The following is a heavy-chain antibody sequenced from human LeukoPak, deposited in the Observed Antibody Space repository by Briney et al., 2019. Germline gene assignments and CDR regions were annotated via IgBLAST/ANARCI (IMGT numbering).Heavy chain of an antibody. CDR3: ARGAARGFFDY. CDR1: GFTFSSYA. Sequence: GGSLRLSCAASGFTFSSYAMHGVRQAPGKGLEWVAVISYDGSNKYYADSVKGRFTITRDNSKNTLYLQMNSLRAEDTAVYYCARGAARGFFDYWGQGTLVTVSS. D-gene: IGHD6-13*01. V-gene: IGHV3-30*01. J-gene: IGHJ4*02. CDR2: ISYDGSNK.